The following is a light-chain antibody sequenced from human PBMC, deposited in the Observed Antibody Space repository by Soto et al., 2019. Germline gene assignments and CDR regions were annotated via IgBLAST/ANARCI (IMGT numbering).Light chain of an antibody. CDR1: QSVRNNY. Sequence: EIVLTQSPDTLSLSPGERATLSCRASQSVRNNYLAWYQQKPGQAPRFLIYDASSRATGIPDRFSGSGSGTDFTLTINRLEPEDFAVYYCQQYGRSPLTFGGGTKVEIK. CDR3: QQYGRSPLT. CDR2: DAS. V-gene: IGKV3-20*01. J-gene: IGKJ4*01.